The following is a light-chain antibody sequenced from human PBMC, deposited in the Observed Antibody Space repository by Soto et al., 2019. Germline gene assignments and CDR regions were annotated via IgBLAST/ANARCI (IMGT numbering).Light chain of an antibody. V-gene: IGLV2-14*01. Sequence: QSVLTQPASVSGSPGQSITISCTGTTSDICGYDYVPWYHHHPGRPPKRLIFEGSDRPSRVSNRFSASKSGNTASLTISGLQPEDEADYFCSSTTTTSALVFGTGTKVTVL. CDR2: EGS. CDR3: SSTTTTSALV. J-gene: IGLJ1*01. CDR1: TSDICGYDY.